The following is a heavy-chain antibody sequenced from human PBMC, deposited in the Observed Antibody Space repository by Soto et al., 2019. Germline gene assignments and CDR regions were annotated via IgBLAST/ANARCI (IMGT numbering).Heavy chain of an antibody. V-gene: IGHV1-69*01. CDR1: GGTFSSYA. CDR3: ASTIVVVVAATPYYYYGMDV. D-gene: IGHD2-15*01. J-gene: IGHJ6*02. Sequence: QVQLVQSGAEVKKPGSSVKVSCKASGGTFSSYAISWVRQAPGQGLEWMGGIIPIFGTANYAQKFQGRVTITADEYTSTAYMELSSLRSEDTAVYYCASTIVVVVAATPYYYYGMDVWGQGTTVTVSS. CDR2: IIPIFGTA.